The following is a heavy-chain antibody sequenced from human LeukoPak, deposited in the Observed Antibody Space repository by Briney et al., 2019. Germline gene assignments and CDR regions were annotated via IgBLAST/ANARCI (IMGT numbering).Heavy chain of an antibody. CDR3: ARGYCSSHSCYEFDY. CDR2: IYSGGST. D-gene: IGHD2-15*01. CDR1: GFTVSSNY. Sequence: GGSLRLSCAASGFTVSSNYMTWVRQAPGKGLEWGSIIYSGGSTFYADSVKGRFTISRDNSKNTLYLQMNSLRAEDTAVYYCARGYCSSHSCYEFDYWGQGTLVTVSS. J-gene: IGHJ4*02. V-gene: IGHV3-66*02.